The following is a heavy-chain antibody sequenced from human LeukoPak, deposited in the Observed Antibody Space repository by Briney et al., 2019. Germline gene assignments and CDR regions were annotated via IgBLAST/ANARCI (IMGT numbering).Heavy chain of an antibody. D-gene: IGHD3-3*01. CDR3: AREKDDFWSGYGYYYYYYMDV. Sequence: GGSPRLSCAASGFTFSSYAMHWVRQAPGKGLEWVAVISYDGSNKYYADSVKGRFTISRDNSKNTLYLQMNSLRAEDTAVYYCAREKDDFWSGYGYYYYYYMDVWGKGTAVTVSS. CDR1: GFTFSSYA. CDR2: ISYDGSNK. J-gene: IGHJ6*03. V-gene: IGHV3-30*01.